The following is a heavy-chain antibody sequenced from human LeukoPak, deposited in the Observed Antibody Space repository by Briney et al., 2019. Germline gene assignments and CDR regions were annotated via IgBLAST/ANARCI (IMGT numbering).Heavy chain of an antibody. CDR2: ISGSGGSR. V-gene: IGHV3-23*01. J-gene: IGHJ4*02. CDR3: AARMGNNWNTLDY. Sequence: GGSPRLSCAASGFTFSSYALSWVRQAPGKGLEWVSAISGSGGSRYYADSVKGRFTISRDNSKNTLYLQMNSLRAEDTAVYYCAARMGNNWNTLDYWGQGTLVTVSS. D-gene: IGHD1-20*01. CDR1: GFTFSSYA.